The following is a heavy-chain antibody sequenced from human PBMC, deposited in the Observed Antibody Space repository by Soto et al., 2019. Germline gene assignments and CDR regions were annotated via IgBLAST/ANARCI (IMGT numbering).Heavy chain of an antibody. J-gene: IGHJ4*02. Sequence: EVQLVESGGGLVQPGRSLRLSCAASGFTFDDYAMHWVRQAPGKGLEWVSGISWNSGSIGYADSVKGRFTISRDNAKNSLYLQMNSLRAEDTALYYCAKGDCSGGSCYHFDYWGQGTLVTVSS. CDR1: GFTFDDYA. CDR3: AKGDCSGGSCYHFDY. CDR2: ISWNSGSI. D-gene: IGHD2-15*01. V-gene: IGHV3-9*01.